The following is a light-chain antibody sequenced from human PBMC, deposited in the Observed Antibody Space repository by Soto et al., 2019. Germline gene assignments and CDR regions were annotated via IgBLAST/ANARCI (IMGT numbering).Light chain of an antibody. CDR1: SSDVGSYNL. V-gene: IGLV2-23*02. J-gene: IGLJ2*01. CDR3: CTYFGARTLV. Sequence: QSALTQPASVSGSPGQSVTITCSGTSSDVGSYNLVSWYQQHPGKVPKLIIYEVSKRPSGVSGRFSGSKSGNTASLTISGLQPEDEADDYCCTYFGARTLVFGGGTKLTVL. CDR2: EVS.